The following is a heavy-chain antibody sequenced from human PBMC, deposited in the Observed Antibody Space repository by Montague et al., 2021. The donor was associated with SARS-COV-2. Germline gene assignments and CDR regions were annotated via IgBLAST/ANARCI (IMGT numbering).Heavy chain of an antibody. J-gene: IGHJ5*02. CDR2: INHSGST. CDR3: ARGADYDFWSGFLRYKWFDP. CDR1: GGSLSGYY. D-gene: IGHD3-3*01. Sequence: SETLSLTCAVYGGSLSGYYWVWIRQTPAKGLEWIGEINHSGSTNYNPSLKSRLTISVDTSKKQFSLELNSMTAADTAVYYCARGADYDFWSGFLRYKWFDPWGLGTPVTVSS. V-gene: IGHV4-34*01.